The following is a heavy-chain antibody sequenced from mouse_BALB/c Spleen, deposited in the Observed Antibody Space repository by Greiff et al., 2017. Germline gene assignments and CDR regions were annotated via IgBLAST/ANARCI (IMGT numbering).Heavy chain of an antibody. D-gene: IGHD2-1*01. CDR2: INPSNGRT. Sequence: QVQLQQSGAELVKPGASVKLSCKASGYTFTSYWMHWVKQRPGQGLEWIGVINPSNGRTRYNEKFKSKATLTVDKSSNTAYMQLSSLTSGDSAVYYCARWGNSDYWGQGTTLTVSA. CDR1: GYTFTSYW. J-gene: IGHJ2*01. V-gene: IGHV1S81*02. CDR3: ARWGNSDY.